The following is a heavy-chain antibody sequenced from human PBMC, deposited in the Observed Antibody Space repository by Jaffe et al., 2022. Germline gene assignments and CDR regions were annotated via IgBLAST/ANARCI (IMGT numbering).Heavy chain of an antibody. CDR2: ISYDGSNK. D-gene: IGHD4-17*01. Sequence: QVQLVESGGGVVQPGRSLRLSCAASGFTFSSYGMHWVRQAPGKGLEWVAVISYDGSNKYYADSVKGRFTISRDNSKNTLYLQMNSLRAEDTAVYYCAKAGLGDYGDYGAEYFQHWGQGTLVTVSS. J-gene: IGHJ1*01. CDR1: GFTFSSYG. CDR3: AKAGLGDYGDYGAEYFQH. V-gene: IGHV3-30*18.